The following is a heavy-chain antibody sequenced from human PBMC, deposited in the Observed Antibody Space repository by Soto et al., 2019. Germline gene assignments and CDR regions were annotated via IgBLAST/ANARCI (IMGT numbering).Heavy chain of an antibody. CDR3: ARCRRGILLTGYYMGAFDI. Sequence: SETLSLTCTVSDGSISSYYCSWIRQLAGKGLEWIGRIYTSGSTNYNPSLKSRVTMSVDTSKNQFSLKLSSVTAADTAVYYCARCRRGILLTGYYMGAFDIWGQGTMVTVSS. D-gene: IGHD3-9*01. V-gene: IGHV4-4*07. J-gene: IGHJ3*02. CDR1: DGSISSYY. CDR2: IYTSGST.